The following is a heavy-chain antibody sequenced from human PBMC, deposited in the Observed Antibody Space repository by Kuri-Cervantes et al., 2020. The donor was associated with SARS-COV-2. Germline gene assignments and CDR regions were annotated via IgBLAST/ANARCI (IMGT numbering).Heavy chain of an antibody. Sequence: GESLKISCAASGFAFSNYGMHWVRQAPGEGPEWVAVISYEATNKYYAASVKGRFTISRDNSKNTLYLQMNSLRAEDTAVYYCAKGGDMIVVVILRYWGQGTLVTVSS. J-gene: IGHJ4*02. CDR1: GFAFSNYG. D-gene: IGHD3-22*01. V-gene: IGHV3-30*18. CDR3: AKGGDMIVVVILRY. CDR2: ISYEATNK.